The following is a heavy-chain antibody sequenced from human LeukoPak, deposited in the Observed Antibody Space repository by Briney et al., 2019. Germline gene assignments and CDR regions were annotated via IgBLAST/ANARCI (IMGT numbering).Heavy chain of an antibody. CDR2: MNPNSGNT. CDR3: ARGGAPITMIRGVLLDY. Sequence: GASVKVSCKASGYTFTSYDINWVRQATGQGLEWMGWMNPNSGNTGYAQKLQGRVTMTTDTSTSTAYMELRSLRSDDTAVYYCARGGAPITMIRGVLLDYWGQGTLVTVSS. CDR1: GYTFTSYD. V-gene: IGHV1-8*02. J-gene: IGHJ4*02. D-gene: IGHD3-10*01.